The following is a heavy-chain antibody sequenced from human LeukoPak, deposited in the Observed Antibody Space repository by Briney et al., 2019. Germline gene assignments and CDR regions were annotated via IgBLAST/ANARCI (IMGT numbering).Heavy chain of an antibody. Sequence: SETLSLTCAVSGASISGSGYYLGWIRQPPGKGLEWIGYIYYSGSTYYNPSLKSRVTISVDTSKNQFSLKLSSVTAADTAVYYCARDRGYYGSGSYYYYYYMDVWGKGTTVTVSS. CDR2: IYYSGST. CDR1: GASISGSGYY. D-gene: IGHD3-10*01. J-gene: IGHJ6*03. V-gene: IGHV4-30-4*07. CDR3: ARDRGYYGSGSYYYYYYMDV.